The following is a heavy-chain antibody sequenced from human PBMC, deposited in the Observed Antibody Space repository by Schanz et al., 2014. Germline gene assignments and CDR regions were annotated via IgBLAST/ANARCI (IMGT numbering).Heavy chain of an antibody. Sequence: EVQLVASGGGLVQPGGSLRLSCAASGFAVDNYYMSCVRQAPGRGLEWVSLISDSGDTAYYADSVKGRFTISRDNFKGALYLQMSSLRAEDTAVYYCARAGYCTSVSCSLFVSDYWGQGTLVTVSS. J-gene: IGHJ4*02. D-gene: IGHD2-2*03. V-gene: IGHV3-23*04. CDR2: ISDSGDTA. CDR1: GFAVDNYY. CDR3: ARAGYCTSVSCSLFVSDY.